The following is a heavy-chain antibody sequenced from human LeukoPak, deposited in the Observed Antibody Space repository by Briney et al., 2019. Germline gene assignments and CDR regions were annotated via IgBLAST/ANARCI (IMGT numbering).Heavy chain of an antibody. CDR1: GGSFSGYY. J-gene: IGHJ5*02. CDR3: ARHRCSGGSCYPMNSFDP. D-gene: IGHD2-15*01. CDR2: INHSGST. Sequence: SETLSLTCAVYGGSFSGYYWSWIRQPPGKGPEWIGEINHSGSTNYNPSLKSRVTISVDTSKNQFSLKLSSVTAADTAVYYCARHRCSGGSCYPMNSFDPWGQGTLVTVSS. V-gene: IGHV4-34*01.